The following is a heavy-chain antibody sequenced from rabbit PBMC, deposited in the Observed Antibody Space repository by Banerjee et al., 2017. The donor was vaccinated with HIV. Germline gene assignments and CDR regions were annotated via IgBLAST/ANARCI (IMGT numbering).Heavy chain of an antibody. J-gene: IGHJ4*01. CDR3: AGSLVDNANL. V-gene: IGHV1S45*01. CDR2: INAGSGGT. D-gene: IGHD1-1*01. Sequence: QEQLEESGGDLVKPGASLTLTCTASGFSFSSGYDMSWVRQAPGKGLERIGYINAGSGGTYYASWAKGRFTISKTSPTTVTLQMASLTVADTATYLCAGSLVDNANLWGPGTLVTVS. CDR1: GFSFSSGYD.